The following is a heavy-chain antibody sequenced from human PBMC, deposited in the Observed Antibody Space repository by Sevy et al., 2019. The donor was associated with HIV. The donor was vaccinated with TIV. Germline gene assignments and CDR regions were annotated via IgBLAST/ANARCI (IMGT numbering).Heavy chain of an antibody. CDR2: VSYDGSSK. CDR1: GFSFRNFG. CDR3: ARGGSGDYYYYGVDV. J-gene: IGHJ6*02. V-gene: IGHV3-30*03. D-gene: IGHD3-10*01. Sequence: GGSLRLSCVGSGFSFRNFGVHWLSQAPGKGLEWLSVVSYDGSSKYYVDSVKGRFIVSRDNSKNTLYLQMNSLRTEDTAVYYCARGGSGDYYYYGVDVWGQRTTVTVSS.